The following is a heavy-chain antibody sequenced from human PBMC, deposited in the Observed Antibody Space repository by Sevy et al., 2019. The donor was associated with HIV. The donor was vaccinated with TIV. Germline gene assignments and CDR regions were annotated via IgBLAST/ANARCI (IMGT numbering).Heavy chain of an antibody. CDR1: GFSFSSYA. J-gene: IGHJ4*02. V-gene: IGHV3-23*01. CDR2: IIGSGVRT. Sequence: GGSRRLSCTASGFSFSSYAMSWVRQAPGKGLEWVSTIIGSGVRTYSADSVKGRFTISRDSSKNTIYLQMNNLRDEDTAVYYCARGPSLIVAGAAGYLDYWGQGTLVTVSS. D-gene: IGHD2-21*01. CDR3: ARGPSLIVAGAAGYLDY.